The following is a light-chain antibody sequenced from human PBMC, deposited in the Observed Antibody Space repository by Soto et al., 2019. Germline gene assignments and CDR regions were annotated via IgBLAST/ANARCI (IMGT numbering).Light chain of an antibody. CDR1: SSNIGAGFD. CDR3: AAWDDSLNGHLV. Sequence: QPVLTQPPSVSGAPGQRVTISCTGNSSNIGAGFDVHWYQQLPGTAPKVVMFANDERPSGVPDRISGSKSGTSASLVISGLQFEDEADCYCAAWDDSLNGHLVFGGGTKLTVL. V-gene: IGLV1-44*01. CDR2: AND. J-gene: IGLJ2*01.